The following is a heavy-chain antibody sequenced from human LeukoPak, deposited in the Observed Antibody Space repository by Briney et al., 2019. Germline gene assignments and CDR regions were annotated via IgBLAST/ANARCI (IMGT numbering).Heavy chain of an antibody. CDR2: INPNSGGT. D-gene: IGHD5-18*01. CDR1: GYTFTGYY. Sequence: ASVKVFCKASGYTFTGYYMHWVRQAPGQGLEWMGWINPNSGGTNYAQKFQGRVTMTRDTSISTAYMELSRLRSDDTAVYYCARAGGYSYGYHYFDYWGQGTLVTVSS. CDR3: ARAGGYSYGYHYFDY. J-gene: IGHJ4*02. V-gene: IGHV1-2*02.